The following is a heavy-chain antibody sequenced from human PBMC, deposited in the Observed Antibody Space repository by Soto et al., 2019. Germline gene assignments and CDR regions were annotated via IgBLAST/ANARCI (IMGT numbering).Heavy chain of an antibody. CDR1: GFTFSSFW. V-gene: IGHV3-74*01. J-gene: IGHJ4*02. CDR3: ANRGGDTFALSY. CDR2: INTDGSST. Sequence: EVQLVESGGGLVQPGGSLRLSCAVSGFTFSSFWMHWVRQAPGEGLVWVSRINTDGSSTSYADSVKGRFTISRDNAKNTLYLQMNSLRVEDTAMYYCANRGGDTFALSYWGPGTLVSVS. D-gene: IGHD3-10*01.